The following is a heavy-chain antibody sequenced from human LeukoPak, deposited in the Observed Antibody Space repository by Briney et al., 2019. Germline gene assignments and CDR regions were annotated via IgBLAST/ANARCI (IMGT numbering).Heavy chain of an antibody. D-gene: IGHD5-12*01. CDR3: AKEYSGYDFDY. J-gene: IGHJ4*02. CDR1: GFTFSSFA. V-gene: IGHV3-23*01. Sequence: GGSPRLSCAASGFTFSSFAMTWVRQAPGKGLEWVAATSGSGVNSYYADSVRGRFTISRDNSQNTLYLQMDSLRAEDTVLYYCAKEYSGYDFDYWGQGTLVTVSS. CDR2: TSGSGVNS.